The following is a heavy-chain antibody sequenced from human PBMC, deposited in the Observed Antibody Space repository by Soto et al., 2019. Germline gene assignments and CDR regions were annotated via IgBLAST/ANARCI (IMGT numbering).Heavy chain of an antibody. CDR1: GGSFSGYY. CDR3: ARGGRISDY. J-gene: IGHJ4*02. V-gene: IGHV4-34*01. CDR2: INHSGST. Sequence: SETLSLTCAVYGGSFSGYYCSWIRQPPGKGLEWIGEINHSGSTNYNPSLKSRVTISVDTSKNQFSLKLSSVTAADTAVYYCARGGRISDYWGQGTLVTVSS. D-gene: IGHD3-3*02.